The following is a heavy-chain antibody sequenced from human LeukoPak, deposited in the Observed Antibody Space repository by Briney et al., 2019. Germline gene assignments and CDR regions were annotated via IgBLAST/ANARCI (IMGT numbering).Heavy chain of an antibody. D-gene: IGHD1-26*01. CDR2: IRSSSSTI. V-gene: IGHV3-48*01. CDR1: GFTFSNYS. CDR3: AKGYGWEASYYYYYMDV. Sequence: GGSLRLSCEASGFTFSNYSMNWVRQAPGKGLEWVSYIRSSSSTIYYADSVKGRFTISRDNAKNSLYLQMNSLRAEDTAVYYCAKGYGWEASYYYYYMDVWGKGTTVTISS. J-gene: IGHJ6*03.